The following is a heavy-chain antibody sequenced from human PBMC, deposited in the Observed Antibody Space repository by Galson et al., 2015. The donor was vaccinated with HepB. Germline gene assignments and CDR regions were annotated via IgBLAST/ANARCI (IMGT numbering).Heavy chain of an antibody. D-gene: IGHD1-26*01. CDR2: ISSSSSYI. CDR3: ARDGAGGFWELLS. J-gene: IGHJ3*01. CDR1: GFTFSSYS. V-gene: IGHV3-21*01. Sequence: SLRLSCAASGFTFSSYSMNWVRQAPGKGLEWVSSISSSSSYIYYADSVKGRFTISRDNAKNSLYLQMNSLRAEDTAVYYCARDGAGGFWELLSWGQGTMVTVSS.